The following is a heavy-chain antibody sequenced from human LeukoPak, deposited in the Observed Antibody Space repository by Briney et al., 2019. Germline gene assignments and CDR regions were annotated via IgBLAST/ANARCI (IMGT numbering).Heavy chain of an antibody. CDR1: GLTFNSYG. Sequence: GGSLRLSCASSGLTFNSYGMHWVRHAPGKGLEWVAVISYDGSNKYYADSVKGRFTICRNNSKNTLYLQMNSLRAEDTAVYYCAKDLIWLGATPVVFDYWGQGTLVTVSS. CDR3: AKDLIWLGATPVVFDY. D-gene: IGHD1-26*01. V-gene: IGHV3-30*18. CDR2: ISYDGSNK. J-gene: IGHJ4*02.